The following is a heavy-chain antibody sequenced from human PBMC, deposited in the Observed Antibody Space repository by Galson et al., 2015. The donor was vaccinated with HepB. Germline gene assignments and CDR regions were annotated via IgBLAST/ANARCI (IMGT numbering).Heavy chain of an antibody. V-gene: IGHV4-34*01. CDR3: ARGGFSSTSCYWDYYYYGMDV. CDR2: INHSGST. CDR1: GGSFSGYY. D-gene: IGHD2-2*01. J-gene: IGHJ6*02. Sequence: SETLSLTCAVYGGSFSGYYWSWIRQPPGKGREWIGEINHSGSTNYHPSLKSRVTISVDTSKNQFSLKLCSVTAGDTAVYYCARGGFSSTSCYWDYYYYGMDVWGQGTTVTVSS.